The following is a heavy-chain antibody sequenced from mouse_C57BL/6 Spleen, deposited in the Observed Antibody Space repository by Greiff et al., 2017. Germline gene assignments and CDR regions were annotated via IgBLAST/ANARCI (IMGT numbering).Heavy chain of an antibody. Sequence: VQLQQSGPELVKPGASVKISCKASGYSFTGYYMNWVKQSPEKSLEWIGEINPSTGGTTYNQKFKAKATLTVDESSSTAYMQLKSLTSEDSAVYYCARRGDLVYFDYWGQGTTLTVSS. V-gene: IGHV1-42*01. J-gene: IGHJ2*01. D-gene: IGHD2-10*02. CDR3: ARRGDLVYFDY. CDR2: INPSTGGT. CDR1: GYSFTGYY.